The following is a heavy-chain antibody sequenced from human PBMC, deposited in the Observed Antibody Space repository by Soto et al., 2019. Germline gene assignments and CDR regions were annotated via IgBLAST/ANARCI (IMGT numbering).Heavy chain of an antibody. D-gene: IGHD6-13*01. CDR1: GGSFSDYY. CDR3: ARGRIAAAGPTAY. J-gene: IGHJ4*02. Sequence: QVQLQQWGAGLLKPSETLSLTCAVYGGSFSDYYWSWIRQPPGKGLEWIAAINHSGSTNYNPSLTSRVIISVDTSKNPFSLRLSSLTAADTAVYYCARGRIAAAGPTAYWGQGTLVTVSS. V-gene: IGHV4-34*01. CDR2: INHSGST.